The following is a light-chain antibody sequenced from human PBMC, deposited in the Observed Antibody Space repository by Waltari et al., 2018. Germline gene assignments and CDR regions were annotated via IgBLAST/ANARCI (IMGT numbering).Light chain of an antibody. CDR2: WAT. CDR1: RSLFYSANNNYH. CDR3: QQFFATPYS. Sequence: VVMTQSPGSLPVALGERATITCTSSRSLFYSANNNYHMAWFQQRPGQPPRLIISWATTRESGVSDRFSGSASETEFTLTISSLQSEDVGTYYCQQFFATPYSFGQGTKVELK. J-gene: IGKJ2*03. V-gene: IGKV4-1*01.